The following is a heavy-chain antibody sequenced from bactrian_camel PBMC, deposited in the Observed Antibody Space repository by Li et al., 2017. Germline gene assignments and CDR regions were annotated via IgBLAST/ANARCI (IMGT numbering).Heavy chain of an antibody. Sequence: VQLVESGGGLVQPGGSLRLSCAASGSTFGGYSMSWVRQAPGKALEWVSLIYSGGGTRYADSVKGRFTISRDNAKNTLYLQMNTLKPEDTAMYYCAARPEFYSHCSTFASYNYRGQGTQVTVS. J-gene: IGHJ4*01. CDR3: AARPEFYSHCSTFASYNY. V-gene: IGHV3S42*01. CDR1: GSTFGGYS. D-gene: IGHD4*01. CDR2: IYSGGGT.